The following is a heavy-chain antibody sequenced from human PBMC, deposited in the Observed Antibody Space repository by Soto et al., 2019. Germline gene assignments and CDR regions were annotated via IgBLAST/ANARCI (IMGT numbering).Heavy chain of an antibody. J-gene: IGHJ4*02. D-gene: IGHD5-18*01. CDR1: GYTFTSYD. V-gene: IGHV1-8*01. CDR2: MNPNSGNT. Sequence: ASVKVSCKASGYTFTSYDINWVRQATGQGLEWVGWMNPNSGNTGYAQKFKGRVTMTRNTSISTAYMELSSLRSEDTAVYYCARGRSYGFPFDYWGQGTPVTLSS. CDR3: ARGRSYGFPFDY.